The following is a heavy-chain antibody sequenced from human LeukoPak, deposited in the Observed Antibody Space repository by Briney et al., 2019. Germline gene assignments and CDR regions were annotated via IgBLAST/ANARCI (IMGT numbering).Heavy chain of an antibody. CDR3: ARAHYASSNIKVPFDV. CDR2: IDPSAGST. D-gene: IGHD3-22*01. CDR1: GYTFTNFY. J-gene: IGHJ6*04. V-gene: IGHV1-46*01. Sequence: ASVKVSCKASGYTFTNFYMHWVRQAPGLGLEWMGVIDPSAGSTTYAQKFQGRVTMTRDTATSTVYMELSSLRSEDTAVYYCARAHYASSNIKVPFDVWGKGTTVTVSS.